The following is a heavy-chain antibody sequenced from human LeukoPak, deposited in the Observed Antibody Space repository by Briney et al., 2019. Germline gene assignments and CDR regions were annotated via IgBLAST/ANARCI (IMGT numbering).Heavy chain of an antibody. CDR3: ARDEVVAATFDY. V-gene: IGHV3-21*01. CDR1: GFTFSSYS. CDR2: ISSSSSYI. D-gene: IGHD2-15*01. Sequence: GGSLRHSCAASGFTFSSYSMNWVRQAPGKGLEWVSSISSSSSYIYYADSVKGRFTISRDNAKNSLYLQMNSLRAEDTAVYYCARDEVVAATFDYWGQGTLVTVSS. J-gene: IGHJ4*02.